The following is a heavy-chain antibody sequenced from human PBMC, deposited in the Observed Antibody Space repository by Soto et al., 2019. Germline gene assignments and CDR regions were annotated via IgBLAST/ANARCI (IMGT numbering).Heavy chain of an antibody. CDR2: IGTAGDK. J-gene: IGHJ6*02. V-gene: IGHV3-13*01. CDR3: SRAGTPLKYAMDV. CDR1: GFTFSTYV. Sequence: GGSLRLSCAASGFTFSTYVMNWVRQPTGKGLEWVSGIGTAGDKYYAGSVKGRFTISRENAKNSLYLEMNNLRAEDTAVYYCSRAGTPLKYAMDVWGQGTTVTVSS.